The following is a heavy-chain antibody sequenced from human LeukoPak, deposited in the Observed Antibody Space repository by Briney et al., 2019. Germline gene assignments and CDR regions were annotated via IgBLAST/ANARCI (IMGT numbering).Heavy chain of an antibody. CDR2: IYYSGNT. D-gene: IGHD6-25*01. CDR1: SGSLTSGDYY. CDR3: ARSEAAAGPLTFDV. V-gene: IGHV4-30-4*01. J-gene: IGHJ3*01. Sequence: SQTLSLTCTVSSGSLTSGDYYWSWVRQPPGKGLGWIGYIYYSGNTYYNPSLTSRVTMSIDTSENHFSLKLTSVTAADTALYYCARSEAAAGPLTFDVWGPGTMVIVSA.